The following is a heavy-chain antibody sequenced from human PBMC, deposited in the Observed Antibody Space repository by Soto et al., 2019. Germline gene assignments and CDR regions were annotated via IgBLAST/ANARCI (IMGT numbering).Heavy chain of an antibody. V-gene: IGHV3-23*01. CDR3: AKELSVLTFFGVNYFDY. D-gene: IGHD3-3*01. CDR1: GFTFSSYA. J-gene: IGHJ4*02. CDR2: ISGSGGST. Sequence: EVQLLESGGGLVQPGGSLRLSCAASGFTFSSYAMSWVRQAPGKGLEWVSAISGSGGSTYYADSVKGRSTISRDKSKNPLYLEMNSLRAEDTVVYYCAKELSVLTFFGVNYFDYWGQGTLVTVSS.